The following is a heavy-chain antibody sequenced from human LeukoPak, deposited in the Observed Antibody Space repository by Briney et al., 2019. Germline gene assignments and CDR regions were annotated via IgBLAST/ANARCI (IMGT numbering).Heavy chain of an antibody. Sequence: PSETLSLTCTVSGGSITNYYWTWIRQPPGKGLEWIGYISYSGSTNYNPSLKSRVTISVDTSKNQFSLRLTSVTAADTAVYYCARHGDSSTWSYFDHWGQGTLVTVSS. CDR1: GGSITNYY. V-gene: IGHV4-59*08. D-gene: IGHD6-13*01. CDR3: ARHGDSSTWSYFDH. CDR2: ISYSGST. J-gene: IGHJ4*02.